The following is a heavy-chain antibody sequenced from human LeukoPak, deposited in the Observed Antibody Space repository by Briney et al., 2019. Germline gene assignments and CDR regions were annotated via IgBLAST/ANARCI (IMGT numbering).Heavy chain of an antibody. D-gene: IGHD4-17*01. CDR3: ASSRVTTGSRIDC. J-gene: IGHJ4*02. CDR2: ISSSSSYI. CDR1: GFIFSTYT. V-gene: IGHV3-21*01. Sequence: PGGSLRLSCAASGFIFSTYTMNWVRQAPGKGLEWVSSISSSSSYIYYADSVKGRFTISRDNAKNSLYLQMNSLRAEDTAVYYCASSRVTTGSRIDCWGQGTLVTVSS.